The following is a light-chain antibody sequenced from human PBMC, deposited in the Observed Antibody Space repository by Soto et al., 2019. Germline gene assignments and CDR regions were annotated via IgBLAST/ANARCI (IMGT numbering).Light chain of an antibody. Sequence: QSALTQPASVSGSPGQSITISCTGTSNDVGSYNLVSWYQHHPGKAPKLIIYEGNKWPSGVSTRFSGSKSGNTASLTIPGLQAEDEADYYCFSYAGSGTLVFGGGTKLTVL. CDR1: SNDVGSYNL. J-gene: IGLJ3*02. V-gene: IGLV2-23*01. CDR2: EGN. CDR3: FSYAGSGTLV.